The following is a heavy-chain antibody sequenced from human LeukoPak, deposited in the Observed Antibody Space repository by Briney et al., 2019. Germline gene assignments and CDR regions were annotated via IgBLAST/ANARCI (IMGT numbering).Heavy chain of an antibody. Sequence: GRSLRLSCAASGFTFSSYWMHWVPQGSGKGLVWVSRINSDGSSTSYADSVKGRFTISRDNAKNTLYLQMNTLRAEDTAVYYCVSIPGDWGQGILVTVSS. CDR2: INSDGSST. V-gene: IGHV3-74*01. J-gene: IGHJ4*02. CDR1: GFTFSSYW. CDR3: VSIPGD. D-gene: IGHD7-27*01.